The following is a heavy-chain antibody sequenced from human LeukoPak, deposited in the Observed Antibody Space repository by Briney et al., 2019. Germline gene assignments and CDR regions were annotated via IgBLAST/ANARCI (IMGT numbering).Heavy chain of an antibody. D-gene: IGHD3-10*01. CDR3: ARKGNAFDF. V-gene: IGHV3-7*01. Sequence: GGSLRLSCAASGFTFSSYWMSWVRQAPGKGLEWVANIKLDVSETYYVDSVRGRFTISRDNTKNSLYLQMDSLRAEDTAVYYCARKGNAFDFWGQGTMVTVSS. CDR1: GFTFSSYW. J-gene: IGHJ3*01. CDR2: IKLDVSET.